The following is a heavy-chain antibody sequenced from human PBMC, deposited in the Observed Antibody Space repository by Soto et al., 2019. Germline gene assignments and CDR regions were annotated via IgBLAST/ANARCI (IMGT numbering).Heavy chain of an antibody. Sequence: PSETLSLTCVGASFGTYYWSWVRQPPGKGLGGLGYICSSEHLKYNPSLKRRLTIAVVTSKNQVSMRLTSVTAADTAVDYCAREGGGYRFDQWGPGTLVTVSS. J-gene: IGHJ4*02. D-gene: IGHD3-16*02. CDR3: AREGGGYRFDQ. V-gene: IGHV4-59*01. CDR1: ASFGTYY. CDR2: ICSSEHL.